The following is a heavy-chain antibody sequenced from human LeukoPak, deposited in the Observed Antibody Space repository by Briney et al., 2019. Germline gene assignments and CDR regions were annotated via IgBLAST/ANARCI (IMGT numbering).Heavy chain of an antibody. J-gene: IGHJ4*02. Sequence: SETLSLTCTVSGGSISSSSYYWGWIRQPPGKGLEWIGSIYFSGSTYYNPSLKSRVTISVDTSKNQFSLKLSSATAADTAVYYCASVYYDILTGYLAPLFDYWGQGTLVTVSS. CDR1: GGSISSSSYY. CDR3: ASVYYDILTGYLAPLFDY. V-gene: IGHV4-39*01. CDR2: IYFSGST. D-gene: IGHD3-9*01.